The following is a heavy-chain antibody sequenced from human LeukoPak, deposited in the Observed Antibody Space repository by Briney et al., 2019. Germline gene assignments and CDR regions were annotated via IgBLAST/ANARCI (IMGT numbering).Heavy chain of an antibody. Sequence: GGSLRLSCAASGFTFSSYWMHWVRQAPGKGLVWVSRINTDGSSTSYADSVKGRFTISRDNAKNTLYLQMNSLRAEDTAVYYCAKDLHGIAAFGYWGQGTLVTVSS. V-gene: IGHV3-74*01. CDR1: GFTFSSYW. D-gene: IGHD6-13*01. CDR3: AKDLHGIAAFGY. CDR2: INTDGSST. J-gene: IGHJ4*02.